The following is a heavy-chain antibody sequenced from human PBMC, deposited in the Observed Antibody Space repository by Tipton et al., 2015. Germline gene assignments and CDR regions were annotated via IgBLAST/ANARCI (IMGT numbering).Heavy chain of an antibody. Sequence: LRLSCTVSGGSISSYYWSWIRQPPGKGLEWIGYIYYSGSTNYNPSLKSRVTISVDTSKNQFSLKLSSVTAADTAVYYCARDHYYHSRGMDYWYFDLWGRGTLVTVSS. CDR3: ARDHYYHSRGMDYWYFDL. CDR2: IYYSGST. CDR1: GGSISSYY. V-gene: IGHV4-59*12. D-gene: IGHD3-22*01. J-gene: IGHJ2*01.